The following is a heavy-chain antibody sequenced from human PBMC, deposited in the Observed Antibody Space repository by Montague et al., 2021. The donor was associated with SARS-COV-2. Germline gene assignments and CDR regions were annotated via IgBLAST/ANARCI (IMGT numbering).Heavy chain of an antibody. CDR1: GFTFSNYA. J-gene: IGHJ4*02. Sequence: SLRLSCAASGFTFSNYAMPWVRQTPGKGLEWVSTISAGGGSTYYADSVKGRFTIARDNSKNTLYLQLNSLRAEDTAAYYCVKEPAGYRYASSRERRDYWGQGTLVTVSS. V-gene: IGHV3-23*01. CDR2: ISAGGGST. CDR3: VKEPAGYRYASSRERRDY. D-gene: IGHD6-13*01.